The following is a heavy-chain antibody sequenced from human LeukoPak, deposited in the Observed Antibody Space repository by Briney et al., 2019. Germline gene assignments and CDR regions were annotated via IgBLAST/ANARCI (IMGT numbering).Heavy chain of an antibody. J-gene: IGHJ4*02. V-gene: IGHV4-59*01. D-gene: IGHD1-26*01. CDR1: GGSITSYY. CDR3: ARGGWQLLG. Sequence: SETLSLTCTVSGGSITSYYWSWIRQPPGRGLEWIGYIYYTGTTNYSPALKSRVTISLDTSKNQFSLKLSSVTAADTAVYYCARGGWQLLGWGQGTLVTVSS. CDR2: IYYTGTT.